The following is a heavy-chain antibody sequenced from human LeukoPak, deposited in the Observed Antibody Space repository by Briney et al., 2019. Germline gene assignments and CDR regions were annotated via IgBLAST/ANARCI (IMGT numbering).Heavy chain of an antibody. J-gene: IGHJ5*02. Sequence: SVKASCKASGYTFTSYGISWVRQAPGQGLEWMGWISAYNGNTNYAQKLQGRVTMTTDTSTSTAYMELRSLRSDDTAVYYCARGPTTRIAVALRHTSNWFDPWGQGTLVTVSS. CDR3: ARGPTTRIAVALRHTSNWFDP. CDR2: ISAYNGNT. CDR1: GYTFTSYG. V-gene: IGHV1-18*01. D-gene: IGHD6-19*01.